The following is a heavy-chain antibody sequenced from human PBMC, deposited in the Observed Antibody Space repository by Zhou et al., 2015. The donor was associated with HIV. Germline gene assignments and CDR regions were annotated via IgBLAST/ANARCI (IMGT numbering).Heavy chain of an antibody. V-gene: IGHV1-69*12. CDR1: GGTFSSYA. CDR2: IIPIFGTA. D-gene: IGHD2-2*01. J-gene: IGHJ6*02. Sequence: QVQLVQSGAEVKKPGSSVKVSCKASGGTFSSYAISWVRQAPGQGLEWMGGIIPIFGTANYAQKFQGRVTITADESTSTAYMELSSLRSEDTAVYYCARGDYIVVVPAAKDYYYGMDVWGQGTTVTVSS. CDR3: ARGDYIVVVPAAKDYYYGMDV.